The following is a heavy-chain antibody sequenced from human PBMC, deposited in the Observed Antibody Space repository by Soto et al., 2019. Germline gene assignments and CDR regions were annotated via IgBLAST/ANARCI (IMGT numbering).Heavy chain of an antibody. D-gene: IGHD1-1*01. CDR1: GYGFTTYG. CDR3: ARGRYGDY. V-gene: IGHV1-18*01. Sequence: VHLVQSGAEVKKPGASVKVSCKGSGYGFTTYGITWVRQAPGQGLEWMAWISAHNGNTNYAQKLQSRVTVTRDTSTSTAYMELRSLRSDDTAVYYCARGRYGDYWGQGALVTVSS. CDR2: ISAHNGNT. J-gene: IGHJ4*02.